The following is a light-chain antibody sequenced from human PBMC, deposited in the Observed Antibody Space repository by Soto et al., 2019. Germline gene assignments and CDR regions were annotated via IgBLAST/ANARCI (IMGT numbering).Light chain of an antibody. V-gene: IGKV3-15*01. CDR2: GTS. J-gene: IGKJ1*01. CDR3: QQYNKWRT. Sequence: EIVMTQSPATLSVSPGESATLSCRASQSIGSNLAWYQQRPGQAPRLLIYGTSTRATGIPARFSGSGSGTEFILTIDSLQSEDFAVYYCQQYNKWRTFGQGTKVDIK. CDR1: QSIGSN.